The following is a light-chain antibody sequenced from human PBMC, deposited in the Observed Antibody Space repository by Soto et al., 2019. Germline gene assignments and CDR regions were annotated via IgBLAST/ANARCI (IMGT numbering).Light chain of an antibody. J-gene: IGKJ2*01. CDR3: QQSYRTPYI. Sequence: IQLTQSPSSLSASVGDTVTITCRASQSISTYLNWYQHKSGKAPKLVIQAASTLLSGVPPRFSGSGSETDFTLTITSLRPEDFATYYCQQSYRTPYIFGQGTNLEIK. V-gene: IGKV1-39*01. CDR2: AAS. CDR1: QSISTY.